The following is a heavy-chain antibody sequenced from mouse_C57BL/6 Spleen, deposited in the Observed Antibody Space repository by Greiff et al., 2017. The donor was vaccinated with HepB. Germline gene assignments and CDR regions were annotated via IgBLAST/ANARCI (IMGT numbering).Heavy chain of an antibody. D-gene: IGHD1-1*01. V-gene: IGHV1-64*01. CDR3: ARNYGSPNWYFDV. J-gene: IGHJ1*03. CDR2: IHPNSGST. CDR1: GYTFTSYW. Sequence: QVQLKQPGAELVKPGASVKLSCKASGYTFTSYWMHWVKQRPGQGLEWIGMIHPNSGSTNYNEKFKSKATLTVDKSSSTAYMQLSSLTSEDSAVYYCARNYGSPNWYFDVWGTGTTVTVSS.